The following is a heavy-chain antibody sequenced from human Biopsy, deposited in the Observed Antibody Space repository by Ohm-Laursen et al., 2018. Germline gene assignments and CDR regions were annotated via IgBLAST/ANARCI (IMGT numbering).Heavy chain of an antibody. CDR3: AADINVWNVNY. CDR2: FAPENGKT. D-gene: IGHD1-1*01. Sequence: SVSVSCQVSGYTLTELSMHWVRQAPGKGLEWMGGFAPENGKTVYAQNFQARVSMTEDTSTDTAYMELRSLRSEDTAVYYCAADINVWNVNYWGQGTQVTVSS. CDR1: GYTLTELS. J-gene: IGHJ4*02. V-gene: IGHV1-24*01.